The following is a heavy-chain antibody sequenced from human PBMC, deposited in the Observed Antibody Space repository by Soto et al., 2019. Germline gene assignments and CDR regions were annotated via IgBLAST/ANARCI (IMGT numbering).Heavy chain of an antibody. J-gene: IGHJ4*02. CDR1: GFTFSSSW. CDR2: INSDGSRT. CDR3: ARGPTGWYGYDY. Sequence: EVQLVESGGGLVQPGGSLRLSCAASGFTFSSSWMHWVRQAPGKGLVWVSRINSDGSRTNYADSVKGRFTISRDNAKNTLYLQMNSLRAEDTALYYCARGPTGWYGYDYWDQGTLVTVSS. D-gene: IGHD6-19*01. V-gene: IGHV3-74*01.